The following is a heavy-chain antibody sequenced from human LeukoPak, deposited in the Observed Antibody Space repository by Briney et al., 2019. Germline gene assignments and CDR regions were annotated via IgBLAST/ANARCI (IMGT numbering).Heavy chain of an antibody. Sequence: PGGSLRLSCAASGFTLSSYGMHWVRQAPGKGLEWVAVISYDGSNKYYADSVKGRFTISRDNSKDTLYLQMNSLRAEDTAVYYCAKDNSYYYGSGSSDYGMDVWGQGTTVTVSS. CDR1: GFTLSSYG. CDR2: ISYDGSNK. D-gene: IGHD3-10*01. J-gene: IGHJ6*02. CDR3: AKDNSYYYGSGSSDYGMDV. V-gene: IGHV3-30*18.